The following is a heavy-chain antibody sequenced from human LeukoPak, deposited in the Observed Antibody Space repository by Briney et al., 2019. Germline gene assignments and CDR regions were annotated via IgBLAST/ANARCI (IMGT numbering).Heavy chain of an antibody. CDR3: AGDLTGDQFFDP. J-gene: IGHJ5*02. D-gene: IGHD7-27*01. CDR1: GGSISNDGYY. CDR2: IYYSGST. V-gene: IGHV4-31*03. Sequence: SQTLSLTCNVSGGSISNDGYYWSWIRQHPGKGLEWLGYIYYSGSTYYNPSLKSRVTLSVDTSKSQFSLRPSSVTAADTAVYYCAGDLTGDQFFDPWGQGTLVTVSS.